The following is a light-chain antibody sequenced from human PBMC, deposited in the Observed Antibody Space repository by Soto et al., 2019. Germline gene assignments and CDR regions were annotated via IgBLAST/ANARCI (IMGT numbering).Light chain of an antibody. CDR3: AALDDSLHSVL. J-gene: IGLJ7*01. Sequence: QSVLTQPPSASGTPGQRVTISCSGSNSNIGSNPVHWYQQLPGTAPKLLIHNNNQRPSGVPDRFSGSKSGTSASLAISGLQAEDEAAYYCAALDDSLHSVLFGGGAQLTVL. CDR1: NSNIGSNP. V-gene: IGLV1-44*01. CDR2: NNN.